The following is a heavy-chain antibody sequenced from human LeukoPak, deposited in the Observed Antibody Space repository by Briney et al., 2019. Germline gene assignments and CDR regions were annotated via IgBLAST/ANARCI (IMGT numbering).Heavy chain of an antibody. V-gene: IGHV3-30*02. CDR2: IRYGGSNK. CDR3: AKETYSSGWTSPDY. D-gene: IGHD6-19*01. Sequence: GGSLRLSCAASGFTFSSYGMHWVRQAPGKGLEWVAFIRYGGSNKYYADSVKGRFTISRDDSKNTLYPQMNSLRAEDTAVYYCAKETYSSGWTSPDYWGQGTLVTVSS. J-gene: IGHJ4*02. CDR1: GFTFSSYG.